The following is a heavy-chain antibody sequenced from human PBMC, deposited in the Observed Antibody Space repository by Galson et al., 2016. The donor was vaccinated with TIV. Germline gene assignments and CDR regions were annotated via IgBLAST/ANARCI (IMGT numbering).Heavy chain of an antibody. J-gene: IGHJ6*02. V-gene: IGHV1-69*13. Sequence: SVKVSCKASGGTFSSYAISWVRQAPGQGLEWMGGIIPIFGTANYAQKFQGRVTITADESTSTAYMELSSLRSEDTAVYYCAREIRSTHPRYYGMDVWGQGTTVTVSS. CDR2: IIPIFGTA. D-gene: IGHD2-2*01. CDR1: GGTFSSYA. CDR3: AREIRSTHPRYYGMDV.